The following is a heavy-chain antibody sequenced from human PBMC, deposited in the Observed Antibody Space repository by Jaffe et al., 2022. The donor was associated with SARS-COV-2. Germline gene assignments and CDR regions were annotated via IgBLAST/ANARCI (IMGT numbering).Heavy chain of an antibody. CDR1: GFTFTHYA. CDR3: AKDPMGWGYFDY. J-gene: IGHJ4*02. V-gene: IGHV3-23*04. D-gene: IGHD6-19*01. CDR2: ISGSGGST. Sequence: EVQMVESGGGWVQPGGSLRLSCAASGFTFTHYAMSWVRQAPGKGLEWVSHISGSGGSTYYADSVTGRFTVFRDNTKNTLYLEMNSLRADDTAVYYCAKDPMGWGYFDYWGQGTLVTVSS.